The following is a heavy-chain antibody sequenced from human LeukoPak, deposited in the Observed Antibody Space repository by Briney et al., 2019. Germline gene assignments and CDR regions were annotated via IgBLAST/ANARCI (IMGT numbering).Heavy chain of an antibody. D-gene: IGHD1-26*01. CDR1: GYTLTELS. Sequence: ASVKVSCKVSGYTLTELSMHWVRQAPGKGLEWMGGFDPEDGETIYAQKFQGRVTMTEDTSTDTAYMELSSLRSEDTAVYYCATRRRWEPVWGYHFDYWGQGALVTVSS. V-gene: IGHV1-24*01. CDR2: FDPEDGET. CDR3: ATRRRWEPVWGYHFDY. J-gene: IGHJ4*02.